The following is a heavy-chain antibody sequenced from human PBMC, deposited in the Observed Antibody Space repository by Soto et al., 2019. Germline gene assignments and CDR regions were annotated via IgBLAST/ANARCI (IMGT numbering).Heavy chain of an antibody. J-gene: IGHJ4*02. CDR2: INPNTSDT. CDR3: ALIEMTTIA. D-gene: IGHD3-22*01. V-gene: IGHV1-2*02. CDR1: GNTLTWHY. Sequence: ASVKGSCKASGNTLTWHYMHWVRQAPGQRLEYMGWINPNTSDTKYAQKFQDRLTMTRDTSIATAYMELTSLKSDDTAVYYCALIEMTTIAWGQGTLVTVSS.